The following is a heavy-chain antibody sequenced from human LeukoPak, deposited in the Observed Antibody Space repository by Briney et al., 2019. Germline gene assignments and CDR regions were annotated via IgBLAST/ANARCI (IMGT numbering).Heavy chain of an antibody. Sequence: ASVKVTCKASGYTFTSYGISWVRQAPGQGLEWMGWISAYNGNTNYAQKLQGRVTMTTATSTSTAYMELRSLRSDDTAVYDCAFYCSSTSCSNDYWGQGTLVTVSS. J-gene: IGHJ4*02. CDR1: GYTFTSYG. CDR3: AFYCSSTSCSNDY. D-gene: IGHD2-2*01. CDR2: ISAYNGNT. V-gene: IGHV1-18*04.